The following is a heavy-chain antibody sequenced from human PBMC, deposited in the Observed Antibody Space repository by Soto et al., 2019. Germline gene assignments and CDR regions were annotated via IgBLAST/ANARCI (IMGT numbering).Heavy chain of an antibody. Sequence: EVQLLESGGGLVQPGGSLRLSCAASGFTFNNYAMTWVRQAPGKGLEWVSAISGGGDTTSYADSVKGRFTVSRDGSKNPLYLQMSSLRAEDPALYYCAKGRGGSGSLTPRFDFWGQGTLVTVSS. CDR2: ISGGGDTT. D-gene: IGHD3-10*01. J-gene: IGHJ4*02. CDR3: AKGRGGSGSLTPRFDF. V-gene: IGHV3-23*01. CDR1: GFTFNNYA.